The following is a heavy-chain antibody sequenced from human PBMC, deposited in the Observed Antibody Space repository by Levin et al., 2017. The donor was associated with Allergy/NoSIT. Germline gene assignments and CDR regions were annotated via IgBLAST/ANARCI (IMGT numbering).Heavy chain of an antibody. Sequence: SETLSLTCTVSGGSIGNNYWNWIRQPPGKGLEWIGYVFSTGTTYYSPSLKSRVTISVDTSKNQISLRLASVTAADTAVYYCAGDNYFDSSGSYRLDYWGQGTLVTVSS. CDR3: AGDNYFDSSGSYRLDY. V-gene: IGHV4-59*01. D-gene: IGHD3-22*01. J-gene: IGHJ4*02. CDR1: GGSIGNNY. CDR2: VFSTGTT.